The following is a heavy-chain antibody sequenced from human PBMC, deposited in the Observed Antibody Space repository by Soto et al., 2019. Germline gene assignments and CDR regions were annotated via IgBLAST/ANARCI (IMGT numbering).Heavy chain of an antibody. V-gene: IGHV3-53*01. D-gene: IGHD4-17*01. CDR2: IYSGGST. CDR1: GFTVSSNY. CDR3: ARNYGGNSKGFDY. J-gene: IGHJ4*02. Sequence: EVQLVESGGGLIQPGGSLRLSCAASGFTVSSNYMSWVRQAPGKGLEWVSVIYSGGSTYYADSVKGRFTISRDNSKNTLYLQMNSLRAEDTAVYYCARNYGGNSKGFDYWGQGTLVTVSS.